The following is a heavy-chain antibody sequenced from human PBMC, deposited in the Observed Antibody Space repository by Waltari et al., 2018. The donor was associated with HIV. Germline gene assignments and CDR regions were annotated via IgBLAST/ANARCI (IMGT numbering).Heavy chain of an antibody. Sequence: QVQLQQWGAGLLKPSETLYLTCAVYGGSFSGYYWSWIRKPPGKGRECIGEINHSGSTNYNPSLKSRVTISVDTSKNQFSLKLSSVTAADTVVYYCAAIAAAGIRDGMDVWGQGTTVTVSS. J-gene: IGHJ6*02. CDR2: INHSGST. V-gene: IGHV4-34*01. CDR3: AAIAAAGIRDGMDV. CDR1: GGSFSGYY. D-gene: IGHD6-13*01.